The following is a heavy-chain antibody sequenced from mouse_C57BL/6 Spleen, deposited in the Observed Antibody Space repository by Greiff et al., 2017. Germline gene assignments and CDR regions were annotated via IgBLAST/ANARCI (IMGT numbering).Heavy chain of an antibody. CDR2: IDPANGNT. CDR3: ARGDYGSSYDWYFDV. V-gene: IGHV14-3*01. J-gene: IGHJ1*03. CDR1: GFNIKNTY. D-gene: IGHD1-1*01. Sequence: EVKLVESVAELVRPGASVKLSCTASGFNIKNTYMHWVKQRPEQGLEWIGRIDPANGNTKYAPKFQGKATITADTSSNTAYLQLSSLTSEDTAIYYCARGDYGSSYDWYFDVWGTGTTVTVSS.